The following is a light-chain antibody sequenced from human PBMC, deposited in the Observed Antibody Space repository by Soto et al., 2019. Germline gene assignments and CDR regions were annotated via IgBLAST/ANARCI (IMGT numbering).Light chain of an antibody. J-gene: IGKJ2*01. CDR2: GAS. CDR1: QSVSSSY. Sequence: EIVLTQSPGTLSLSPGERATLSCRAYQSVSSSYLAWYQQKPGQAPRLLIYGASSRATGIPDRFSGSGSGTDFTLTISRLEPEDFAVYYCQYYGTSPYTFGQGNKLEIK. V-gene: IGKV3-20*01. CDR3: QYYGTSPYT.